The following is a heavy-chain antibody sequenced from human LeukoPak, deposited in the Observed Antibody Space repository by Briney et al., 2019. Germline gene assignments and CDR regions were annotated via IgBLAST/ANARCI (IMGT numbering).Heavy chain of an antibody. V-gene: IGHV4-59*08. CDR3: ARVSIDGGYCSGGSCYTLFDY. CDR2: SYYCGST. D-gene: IGHD2-15*01. J-gene: IGHJ4*02. CDR1: GGSMSSYY. Sequence: SSETLSLTCTVSGGSMSSYYWNWIRQPPGKGREWIGYSYYCGSTNYNPSLKSRLTVSIDTAKNQFSLKLSSVTAADTAVYYCARVSIDGGYCSGGSCYTLFDYWGQGTLVTVSS.